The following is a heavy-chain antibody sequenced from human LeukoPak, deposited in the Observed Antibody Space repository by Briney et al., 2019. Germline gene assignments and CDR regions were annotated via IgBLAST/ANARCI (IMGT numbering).Heavy chain of an antibody. Sequence: GGSLRLSCAASGFTFSSYAMHWVRQAPGKGLEWVAVISYDGSNKYYADSVKGRFTISRDNSKNTLYLQMNSLRAEDTAVYYCARDSFFDYWGQGTLVTVSS. CDR1: GFTFSSYA. CDR2: ISYDGSNK. CDR3: ARDSFFDY. V-gene: IGHV3-30*14. J-gene: IGHJ4*02.